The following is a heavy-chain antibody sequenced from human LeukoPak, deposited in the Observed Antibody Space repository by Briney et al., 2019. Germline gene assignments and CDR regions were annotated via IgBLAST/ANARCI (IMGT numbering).Heavy chain of an antibody. CDR3: VRQFAS. CDR2: ISGSGGTI. J-gene: IGHJ4*02. V-gene: IGHV3-48*02. Sequence: GLEWVSYISGSGGTIYYADSVKGRFTISRDNVKKSLFLQMNSLRDEDTAFYYCVRQFASWGQGTLVTVSS.